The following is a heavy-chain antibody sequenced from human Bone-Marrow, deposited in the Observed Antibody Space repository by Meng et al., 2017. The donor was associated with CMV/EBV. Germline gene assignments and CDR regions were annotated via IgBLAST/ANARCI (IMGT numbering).Heavy chain of an antibody. D-gene: IGHD1-26*01. CDR3: ARGIVGAHDAFAI. CDR1: GFTLGSYW. Sequence: LSLTCAASGFTLGSYWMSWVRQAPGKGLEWVANIWHDGSEKYYVDSVKGRFNISRDNAKNSLYLQMNSLRAEDTAVYYCARGIVGAHDAFAIWGQGTMVTVSS. V-gene: IGHV3-7*01. CDR2: IWHDGSEK. J-gene: IGHJ3*02.